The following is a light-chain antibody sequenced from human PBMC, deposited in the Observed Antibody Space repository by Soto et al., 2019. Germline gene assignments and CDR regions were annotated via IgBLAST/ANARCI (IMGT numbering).Light chain of an antibody. CDR2: DVL. V-gene: IGLV2-11*01. CDR1: SSDVGGYNY. Sequence: QSVLTQPRSVSGSPGQSVTISCTGTSSDVGGYNYVSWYQQHPGKAPKLMIYDVLKRPSGVPDRFSGSKSGNTASLTISGLQAEDEADYYCCSYAGSYTLVFGGGTKLTVL. J-gene: IGLJ2*01. CDR3: CSYAGSYTLV.